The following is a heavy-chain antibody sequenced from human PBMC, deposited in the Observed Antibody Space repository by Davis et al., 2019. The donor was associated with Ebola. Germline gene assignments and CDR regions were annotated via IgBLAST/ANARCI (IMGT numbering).Heavy chain of an antibody. D-gene: IGHD3-10*01. J-gene: IGHJ4*02. V-gene: IGHV3-30-3*01. Sequence: GGSLRLSCAASGFSFSSYAMHWVRQAPGKGLEWVAVILYDGSNKYYADSVKGRFTISRDNSKNTLYLQMNSLRAEDTAVYYCAKESSYGSGSYWGQGTLVTVSS. CDR1: GFSFSSYA. CDR2: ILYDGSNK. CDR3: AKESSYGSGSY.